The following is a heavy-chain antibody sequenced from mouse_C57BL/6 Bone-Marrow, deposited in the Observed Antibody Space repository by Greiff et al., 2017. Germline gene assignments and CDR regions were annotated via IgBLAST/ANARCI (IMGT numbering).Heavy chain of an antibody. J-gene: IGHJ4*01. CDR3: ASGNYYGSSYDAMDY. CDR1: GYTFTSYW. CDR2: IDPSDSYT. D-gene: IGHD1-1*01. Sequence: VQLQQSGAELVMPGASVKLSCKASGYTFTSYWMHWVKQRPGQGLEWIGEIDPSDSYTNYNQKFKGKSTLTVDKSSSTAYMQLSSLTSEDSAVYYCASGNYYGSSYDAMDYWGQGTSVTVSS. V-gene: IGHV1-69*01.